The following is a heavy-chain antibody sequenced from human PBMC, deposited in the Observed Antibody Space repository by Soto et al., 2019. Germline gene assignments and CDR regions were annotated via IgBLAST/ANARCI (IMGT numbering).Heavy chain of an antibody. CDR1: GGSISSGAYY. J-gene: IGHJ5*02. CDR3: ASRDMVRGAIPEKNWFDP. V-gene: IGHV4-31*03. CDR2: IDNSGSA. D-gene: IGHD3-10*01. Sequence: SETLSLTRTVSGGSISSGAYYWSWTREHPGKGLEWIGYIDNSGSAYFNTSLKSRVSISLGTSKNQFSLNLRSVTAADTAAYYCASRDMVRGAIPEKNWFDPWGQGILVPVSS.